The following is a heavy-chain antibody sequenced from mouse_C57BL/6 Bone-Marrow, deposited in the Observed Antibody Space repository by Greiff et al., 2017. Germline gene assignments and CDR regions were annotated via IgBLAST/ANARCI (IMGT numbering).Heavy chain of an antibody. CDR1: GYAFSSYW. Sequence: VQGVESGAELVKPGASVKISCKASGYAFSSYWMNWVKQRPGKGLEWIGQIYPGDGDTNYNGKFKGKATLTADKSSSTAYMQLSSLTSEDSAVYFCARHSTVVGPMDYWGQGTSVTVSS. CDR2: IYPGDGDT. V-gene: IGHV1-80*01. J-gene: IGHJ4*01. CDR3: ARHSTVVGPMDY. D-gene: IGHD1-1*01.